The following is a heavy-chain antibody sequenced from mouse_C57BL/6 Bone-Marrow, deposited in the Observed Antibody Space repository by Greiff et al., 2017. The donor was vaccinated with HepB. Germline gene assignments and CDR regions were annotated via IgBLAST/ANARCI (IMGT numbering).Heavy chain of an antibody. CDR1: GYSFTGYF. V-gene: IGHV1-20*01. CDR2: INPYNGDT. Sequence: VQLQQSGPELVKPGDSVKISCKASGYSFTGYFMNWVMQSHGKSLEWIGRINPYNGDTFYNQKFKGKATLTVDKSSSTAQMELRSLTSEDSAVYYCARALYYGSPFAYWGQGTLVTVSA. CDR3: ARALYYGSPFAY. D-gene: IGHD1-1*01. J-gene: IGHJ3*01.